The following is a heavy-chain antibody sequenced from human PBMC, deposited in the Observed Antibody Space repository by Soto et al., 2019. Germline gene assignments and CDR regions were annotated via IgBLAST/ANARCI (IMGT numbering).Heavy chain of an antibody. J-gene: IGHJ6*02. V-gene: IGHV3-74*01. CDR3: ARGGVSGSTLYYYGMDV. CDR2: INCDGSST. D-gene: IGHD1-7*01. Sequence: GSLRLSCSASGFTFSSYAMHWVRQAPGKGLVWVSGINCDGSSTSYADSVKGRFTISRDNAKNTLYLQMNSLRAEDTAVYYCARGGVSGSTLYYYGMDVWGQGTTVTVSS. CDR1: GFTFSSYA.